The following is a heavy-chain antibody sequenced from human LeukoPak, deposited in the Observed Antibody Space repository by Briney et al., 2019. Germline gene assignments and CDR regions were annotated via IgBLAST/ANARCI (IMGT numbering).Heavy chain of an antibody. D-gene: IGHD2-15*01. CDR3: ARDVGYCSGGSCYPQTLDY. V-gene: IGHV1-18*01. CDR2: ISAYNGNT. Sequence: ASVKVSCKASGYTFTSYGISWVRQATGQGLEWMGWISAYNGNTNYAQKLQGRVTMTTDTSTSTAYMELRSLRSDDTAVYYCARDVGYCSGGSCYPQTLDYWGQGTLVTVSS. CDR1: GYTFTSYG. J-gene: IGHJ4*02.